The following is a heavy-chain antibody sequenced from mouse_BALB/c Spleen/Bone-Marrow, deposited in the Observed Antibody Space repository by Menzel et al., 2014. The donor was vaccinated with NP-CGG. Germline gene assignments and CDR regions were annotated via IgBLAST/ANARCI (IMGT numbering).Heavy chain of an antibody. Sequence: EVKLVESGGGLVKPGGSLKLSCAASGFTFSSYAMSWVRQTPEKRLEWVASISSGGSTHYPDSVKGRFTISRDNARNILYLQMSSLRSEDTAMYYCARGGGYDYGSWFAYWGQGTLVTVSA. J-gene: IGHJ3*01. V-gene: IGHV5-6-5*01. CDR2: ISSGGST. CDR3: ARGGGYDYGSWFAY. D-gene: IGHD2-4*01. CDR1: GFTFSSYA.